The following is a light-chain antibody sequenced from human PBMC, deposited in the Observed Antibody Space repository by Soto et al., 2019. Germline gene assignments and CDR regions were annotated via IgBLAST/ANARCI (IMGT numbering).Light chain of an antibody. Sequence: QAVVTQPPSVSADPGQKVTISCSGRSSNIGNNYVSWYQQLPGTAPKLLIYDNNKRPSGIPDRFSGSKSGTSATLGITGLQTGDEADYYCGTWDSSLSAVVFGGGTKLTVL. CDR1: SSNIGNNY. CDR2: DNN. J-gene: IGLJ2*01. V-gene: IGLV1-51*01. CDR3: GTWDSSLSAVV.